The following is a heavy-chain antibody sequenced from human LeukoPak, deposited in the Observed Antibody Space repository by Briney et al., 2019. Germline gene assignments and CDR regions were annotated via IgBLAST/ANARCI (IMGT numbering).Heavy chain of an antibody. J-gene: IGHJ3*02. CDR2: IYYSGST. V-gene: IGHV4-59*01. CDR1: GGSISSYY. CDR3: ARELLNYDILTGYGDAFDI. D-gene: IGHD3-9*01. Sequence: SETLSLTYTVSGGSISSYYWSWIRQPPGKGLEWIGYIYYSGSTNYNPSLKSRVTISVDTSKNQFSLKLSSVTAADTAVYYRARELLNYDILTGYGDAFDIWGQGTMVTVSS.